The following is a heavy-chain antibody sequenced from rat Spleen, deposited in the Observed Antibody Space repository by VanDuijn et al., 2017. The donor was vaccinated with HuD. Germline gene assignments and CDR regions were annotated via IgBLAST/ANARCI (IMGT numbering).Heavy chain of an antibody. CDR2: ISTGGGNT. J-gene: IGHJ2*01. D-gene: IGHD4-3*01. CDR3: ANSQGFGVPFDY. CDR1: GFTYSNYV. V-gene: IGHV5S13*01. Sequence: EVQLVESGGGLVQPGRSLKLSCAASGFTYSNYVMAWVRQAPTKGLEWVASISTGGGNTYYRDSVKGRFTISRDNAKNTLYLQMDSLRSEDTATYYCANSQGFGVPFDYWGQGVMVTVSS.